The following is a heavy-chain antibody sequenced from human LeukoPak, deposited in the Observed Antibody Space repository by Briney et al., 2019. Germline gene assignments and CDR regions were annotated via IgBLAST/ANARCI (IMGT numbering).Heavy chain of an antibody. CDR1: GFNFSTHA. V-gene: IGHV3-23*01. J-gene: IGHJ4*02. CDR3: ARRNFFDY. CDR2: VGVSGGNT. Sequence: GGSLRLSCAASGFNFSTHAMSWVRQAPGKGLEWVSAVGVSGGNTYYADSVKGRFTISRDNSNNTLYLQMNSLRAEDTALYYCARRNFFDYWGQGTLVTVSS.